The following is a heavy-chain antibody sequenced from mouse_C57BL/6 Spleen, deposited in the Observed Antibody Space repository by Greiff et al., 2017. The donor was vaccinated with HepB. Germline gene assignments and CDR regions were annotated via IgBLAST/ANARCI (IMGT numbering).Heavy chain of an antibody. J-gene: IGHJ4*01. Sequence: EVKLVESGGDLVKPGGSLKLSCAASGFTFSSYGMSWVRQTPDKRLEWVATISSGGSYTYYPDSVKGRFTISRDNAKNTLYLQMSSLKSEDTAMYYCASHYGSSYDYAMDYWGQGTSVTVSS. CDR3: ASHYGSSYDYAMDY. D-gene: IGHD1-1*01. CDR1: GFTFSSYG. CDR2: ISSGGSYT. V-gene: IGHV5-6*01.